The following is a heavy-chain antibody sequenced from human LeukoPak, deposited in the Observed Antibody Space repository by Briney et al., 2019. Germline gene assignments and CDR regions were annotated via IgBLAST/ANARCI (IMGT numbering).Heavy chain of an antibody. J-gene: IGHJ4*02. CDR2: IYYSGST. V-gene: IGHV4-39*01. Sequence: PSETLSLTCTVSGGSISSSSYSWGWIRQPPGKGLEWIGSIYYSGSTYYNPSLKSRVTISVDTSKNQFSLKLSSVTAADTAVYYCARMYYYDSSGYLPWLYWGQGTLVTVSS. CDR1: GGSISSSSYS. CDR3: ARMYYYDSSGYLPWLY. D-gene: IGHD3-22*01.